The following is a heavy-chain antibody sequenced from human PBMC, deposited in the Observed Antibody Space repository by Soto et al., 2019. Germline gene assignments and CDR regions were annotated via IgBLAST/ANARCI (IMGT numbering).Heavy chain of an antibody. V-gene: IGHV3-21*02. CDR2: INGRSNYK. CDR1: GFSFSTYN. J-gene: IGHJ4*02. CDR3: VREDGLVGSNSAFDY. Sequence: EVQVVESGGGLVKPGGSLRLSCATSGFSFSTYNMNWVRQAPGKGLEWVSSINGRSNYKYYTDSVKGRFAISRDNPKNSLYLQTDSLRVEDTAVYYCVREDGLVGSNSAFDYWVQGTLVTVSS. D-gene: IGHD1-26*01.